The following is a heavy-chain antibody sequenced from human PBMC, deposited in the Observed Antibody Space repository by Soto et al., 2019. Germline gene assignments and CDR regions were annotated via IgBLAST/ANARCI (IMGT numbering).Heavy chain of an antibody. V-gene: IGHV1-24*01. Sequence: ASVKVSCKVSGYTLTELSMHWVRQAPGKGLEWMGGFDPEDGETIYAQKFQGRVTMTEDTSTDTAYMELSSLRSEDTAVYYCEFFGCFCLVKNGIFFDFWGRGPWVTVSS. CDR1: GYTLTELS. CDR3: EFFGCFCLVKNGIFFDF. D-gene: IGHD3-3*01. J-gene: IGHJ4*02. CDR2: FDPEDGET.